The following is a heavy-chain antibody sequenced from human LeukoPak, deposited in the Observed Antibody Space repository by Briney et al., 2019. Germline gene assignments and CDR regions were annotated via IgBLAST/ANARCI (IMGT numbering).Heavy chain of an antibody. CDR2: INPNSGGT. Sequence: ASVKVSCKASGYTFTGYYMHWVRQAPGQGLEWMGWINPNSGGTNYAQKFQGRVTMTRDTSISTAYMGLSRLRSDDTAVYYCARAAAPLEAFDYWGQGTLVTVSS. CDR3: ARAAAPLEAFDY. CDR1: GYTFTGYY. V-gene: IGHV1-2*02. J-gene: IGHJ4*01.